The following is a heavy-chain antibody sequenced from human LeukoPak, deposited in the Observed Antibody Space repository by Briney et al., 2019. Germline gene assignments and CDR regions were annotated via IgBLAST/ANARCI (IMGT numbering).Heavy chain of an antibody. V-gene: IGHV4-39*01. CDR2: IYYSGTT. CDR1: GGSISSSSYY. D-gene: IGHD3-22*01. CDR3: ARHETARAVVITWVN. J-gene: IGHJ4*02. Sequence: PSETLSLTCTVSGGSISSSSYYWGWIRQPPGKGLEWIGSIYYSGTTYYNPSLKTRVTIFVDTSKNQFSLKLSSVTAADTAVYYCARHETARAVVITWVNWGQGALVTVSS.